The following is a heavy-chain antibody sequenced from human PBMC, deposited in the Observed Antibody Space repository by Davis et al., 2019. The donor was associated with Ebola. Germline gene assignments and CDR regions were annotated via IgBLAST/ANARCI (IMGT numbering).Heavy chain of an antibody. D-gene: IGHD6-13*01. CDR1: GYTFTGYY. V-gene: IGHV1-2*06. CDR3: ARVALGIAAAADAFDI. CDR2: INPNSGGT. Sequence: ASVKVSCKASGYTFTGYYMHWVRQAPGQGLEWMGRINPNSGGTNYAQKFQGRVTMTRDTSISTAYMELSSLRSEDTAVYYCARVALGIAAAADAFDIWGQGTMVTVSS. J-gene: IGHJ3*02.